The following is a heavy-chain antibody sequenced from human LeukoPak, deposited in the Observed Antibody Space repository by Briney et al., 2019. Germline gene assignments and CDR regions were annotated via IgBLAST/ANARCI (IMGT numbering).Heavy chain of an antibody. D-gene: IGHD1-1*01. Sequence: SETLTLTCAVSGGSISSFYWSWIRLPPGKGLEWIGYISNSGSTNYNPSLKSRVTISVDTSKNQFSLNMRSMTAADTAIYNCAKTGPGYWYFDLWGRGTLVTVSS. CDR1: GGSISSFY. CDR3: AKTGPGYWYFDL. V-gene: IGHV4-59*01. J-gene: IGHJ2*01. CDR2: ISNSGST.